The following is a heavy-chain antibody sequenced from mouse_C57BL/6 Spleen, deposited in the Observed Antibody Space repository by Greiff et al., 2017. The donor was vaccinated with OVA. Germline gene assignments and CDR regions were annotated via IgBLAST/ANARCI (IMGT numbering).Heavy chain of an antibody. CDR2: VDPSDSYT. CDR1: GYTFSSYW. J-gene: IGHJ4*01. CDR3: AKTAQDARDY. D-gene: IGHD3-2*02. Sequence: VQLKEPGAGLVRPGPSVKLSCKASGYTFSSYWMRWVRQSPGQGLEWIGVVDPSDSYTNYNHKFQGKATLTVDTSSSTSYMQLSSLTSDDSTVYYCAKTAQDARDYWGQGTSVTVSS. V-gene: IGHV1-59*01.